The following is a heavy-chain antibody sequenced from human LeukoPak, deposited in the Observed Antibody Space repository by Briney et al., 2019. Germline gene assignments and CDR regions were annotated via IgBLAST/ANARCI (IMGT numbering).Heavy chain of an antibody. V-gene: IGHV3-66*01. CDR2: IYSDGST. J-gene: IGHJ3*02. CDR1: GFAFSSYW. Sequence: GGSLRLSCAASGFAFSSYWMHWVRQAPGKGLEWVSVIYSDGSTYYADSLKGRFTVSRDNAKNSLYLQMNSLRAEDTAVYYCARDHHRRLYDSQARDTFDIWGQGTMVTVSS. D-gene: IGHD3-22*01. CDR3: ARDHHRRLYDSQARDTFDI.